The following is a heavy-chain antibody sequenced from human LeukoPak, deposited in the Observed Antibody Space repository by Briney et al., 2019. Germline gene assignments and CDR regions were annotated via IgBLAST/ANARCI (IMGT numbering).Heavy chain of an antibody. CDR1: GYTFTSYY. CDR3: ARVRDYYDSSGYSWYFDL. CDR2: INPSGGST. V-gene: IGHV1-46*01. J-gene: IGHJ2*01. D-gene: IGHD3-22*01. Sequence: ASVKVSCKASGYTFTSYYMHWVRQAPGQGLEWIGIINPSGGSTSYAQKFQGRVTMTRDMSTSTVYMELSSLRSEDTAVYYCARVRDYYDSSGYSWYFDLWGRGTLVTVSS.